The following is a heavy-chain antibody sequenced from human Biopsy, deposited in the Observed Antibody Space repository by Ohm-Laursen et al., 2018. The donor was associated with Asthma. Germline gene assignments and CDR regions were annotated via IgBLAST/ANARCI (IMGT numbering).Heavy chain of an antibody. Sequence: SLRLSCTASGFTFGDYWMSWVRQVPGRGLEWVAYIFSDSGYIEYADSVKGRFTISRDNAKNSLYLQMNSLRDEDTAVYFCVRDHDWAYDHWGQGTRVSVST. CDR2: IFSDSGYI. CDR3: VRDHDWAYDH. V-gene: IGHV3-11*06. J-gene: IGHJ4*02. CDR1: GFTFGDYW. D-gene: IGHD3-9*01.